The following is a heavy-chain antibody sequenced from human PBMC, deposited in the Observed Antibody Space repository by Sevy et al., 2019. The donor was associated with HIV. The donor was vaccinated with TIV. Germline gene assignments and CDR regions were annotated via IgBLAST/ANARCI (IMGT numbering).Heavy chain of an antibody. CDR3: AREGCSRPHDY. Sequence: GGSLRLSCAASGFAFYEYSMSWIRQAPGKGLEWVATLSFGCGQINYANSVKGRFTISRDNSKNSFYLQMDNLRVEDTALYYCAREGCSRPHDYWGQGTRVTVSS. J-gene: IGHJ4*02. CDR2: LSFGCGQI. D-gene: IGHD2-8*01. V-gene: IGHV3-23*01. CDR1: GFAFYEYS.